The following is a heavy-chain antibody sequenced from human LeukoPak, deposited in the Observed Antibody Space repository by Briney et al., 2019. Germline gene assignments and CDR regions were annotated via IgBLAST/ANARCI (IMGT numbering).Heavy chain of an antibody. D-gene: IGHD6-19*01. Sequence: GGSLRLSCAASGFTFSNYGMHWVRQAPGKGLEWVAVIWYDGTNKYYADSVKGRFTISRDNSKNMQYLQMNSLGVEDTAVYYCARDLGSGWYDYWGQGILVTVSS. CDR1: GFTFSNYG. CDR2: IWYDGTNK. CDR3: ARDLGSGWYDY. J-gene: IGHJ4*02. V-gene: IGHV3-33*01.